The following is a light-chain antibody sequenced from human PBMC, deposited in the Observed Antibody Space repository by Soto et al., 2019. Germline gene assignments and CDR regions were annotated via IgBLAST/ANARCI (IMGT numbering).Light chain of an antibody. CDR2: TTS. CDR3: QQGNNWPIFT. J-gene: IGKJ3*01. V-gene: IGKV3-11*01. CDR1: QSVSKS. Sequence: VLSQSPATLSLSTGERATLSCRASQSVSKSLAWYQQKPGQAPRLLIYTTSNRATGIPARFSGSGSRTDFTLTISSLEPEDFAVYYCQQGNNWPIFTFAPRTKVAIK.